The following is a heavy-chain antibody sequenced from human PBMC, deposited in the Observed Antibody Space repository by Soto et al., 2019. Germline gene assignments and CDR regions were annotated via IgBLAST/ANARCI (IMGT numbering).Heavy chain of an antibody. CDR3: ARELLPVFDY. J-gene: IGHJ4*02. CDR2: FTSSGGST. CDR1: GFTFSSYA. Sequence: GGSLRLSCAASGFTFSSYAMSWVRQAPGEGLEWVSGFTSSGGSTNYADSVKGRFTISRDNSKNTLYLQMNGLRVEDTAVYYCARELLPVFDYWGQGTLVTVSS. V-gene: IGHV3-23*01.